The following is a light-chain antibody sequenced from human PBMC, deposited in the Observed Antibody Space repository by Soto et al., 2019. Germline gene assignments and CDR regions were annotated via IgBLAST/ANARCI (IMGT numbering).Light chain of an antibody. CDR3: SSYTRSDTGV. CDR2: DVS. J-gene: IGLJ2*01. CDR1: SSDVGGYNY. V-gene: IGLV2-14*01. Sequence: QSVLTQPASVSGSPGQSITISCTGTSSDVGGYNYVSWYQQHPGKAPKLIIYDVSNRPSGVSNRFSVSKSGNTASLTISGLQAEDEADYYCSSYTRSDTGVFGGGTKLTVL.